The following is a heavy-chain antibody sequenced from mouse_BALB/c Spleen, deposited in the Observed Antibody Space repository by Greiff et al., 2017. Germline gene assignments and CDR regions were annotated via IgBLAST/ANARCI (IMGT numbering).Heavy chain of an antibody. V-gene: IGHV3-6*02. D-gene: IGHD1-2*01. CDR1: GYSITSGYY. CDR3: ASERELRPHWYFDV. CDR2: ISYDGSN. Sequence: EVKLQESGPGLVKPSQSLSLTCSVTGYSITSGYYWNWIRQFPGNKLEWMGYISYDGSNNYNPSLKNRISITRDTSKNQFFLKLNSVTTEDTATYYCASERELRPHWYFDVWGAGTTVTVSS. J-gene: IGHJ1*01.